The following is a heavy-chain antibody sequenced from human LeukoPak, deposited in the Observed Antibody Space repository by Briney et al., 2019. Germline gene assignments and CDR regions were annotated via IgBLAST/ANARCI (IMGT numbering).Heavy chain of an antibody. CDR1: GFSFSSYG. Sequence: PGGSLRLSCAASGFSFSSYGMGWVRQAPGKGLEWVSAISGSGGSTYYADSVKGRFTISRDNSKNTLYLQMNSLRAEDTAVYYCAKKGYSGSFVHYYYYYMDVWGKGTTVTISS. CDR3: AKKGYSGSFVHYYYYYMDV. V-gene: IGHV3-23*01. CDR2: ISGSGGST. J-gene: IGHJ6*03. D-gene: IGHD1-26*01.